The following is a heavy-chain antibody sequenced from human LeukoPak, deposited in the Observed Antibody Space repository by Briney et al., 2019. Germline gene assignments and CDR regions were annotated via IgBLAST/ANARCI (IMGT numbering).Heavy chain of an antibody. D-gene: IGHD1-1*01. V-gene: IGHV4-34*01. CDR3: ARWDPWNDRMIDY. CDR2: INHSGRT. Sequence: SETLSLTCAVYGGSFSGYYWSWIRQPPGKGLEWIGEINHSGRTNYNPSLKSRVTISVDTSKNQFSLKLSSVTAADTAVYYCARWDPWNDRMIDYWGQGTLVTVSS. J-gene: IGHJ4*02. CDR1: GGSFSGYY.